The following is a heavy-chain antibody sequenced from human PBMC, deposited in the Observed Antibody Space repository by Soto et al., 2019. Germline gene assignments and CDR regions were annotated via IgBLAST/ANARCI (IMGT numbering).Heavy chain of an antibody. CDR1: GGTFSIYA. CDR3: ARDHIGDYCSGGSCANNWCDP. J-gene: IGHJ5*02. CDR2: IIPIFGTA. D-gene: IGHD2-15*01. Sequence: QVQLVQSGAEVKKPGSSVKVSCKASGGTFSIYAISWVRQAPGQVLEWMGGIIPIFGTANYAQKFQGIVTVTADESRSTAYMERSSLRSRDTGIYYCARDHIGDYCSGGSCANNWCDPWGQGTLVTVSS. V-gene: IGHV1-69*12.